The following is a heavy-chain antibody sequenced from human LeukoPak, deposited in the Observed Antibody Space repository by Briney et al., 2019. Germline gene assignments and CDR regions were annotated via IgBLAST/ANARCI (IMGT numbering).Heavy chain of an antibody. Sequence: SETLSLTCTVSGGSISSYYWSWIRQPPGKGLEWIGYIYYSGSTNYNPSLKSRVTISVDTSKNQFSLKLGSVTAADTAVYYCARGSGIHAWNLQHWGQGILVTVSP. D-gene: IGHD1-1*01. V-gene: IGHV4-59*01. CDR1: GGSISSYY. J-gene: IGHJ1*01. CDR2: IYYSGST. CDR3: ARGSGIHAWNLQH.